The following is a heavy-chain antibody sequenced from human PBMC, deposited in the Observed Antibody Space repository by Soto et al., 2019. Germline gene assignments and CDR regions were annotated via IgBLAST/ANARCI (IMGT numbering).Heavy chain of an antibody. CDR3: ARGARFLEWLSFDH. J-gene: IGHJ4*02. V-gene: IGHV1-69*12. CDR2: IIPIFGTA. D-gene: IGHD3-3*01. CDR1: GDTFNRYA. Sequence: QVQLEQSGAEVKTLGSSVKVSCKASGDTFNRYAISWVRQAPGQGLEWMGGIIPIFGTANYAPQFQDRVTITADESTSTAYMELTSLKSEDTAVYFCARGARFLEWLSFDHWGQGTLVTGSS.